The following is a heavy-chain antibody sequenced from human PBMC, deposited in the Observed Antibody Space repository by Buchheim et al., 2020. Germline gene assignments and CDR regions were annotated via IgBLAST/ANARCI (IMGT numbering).Heavy chain of an antibody. V-gene: IGHV3-7*01. Sequence: EVQLVDSGGGLVQPGGSLRLSCTASELTFSSYWMSWVRQAPGKGLEWVANIKQDGSEKYYVDSVKGRFTISRDNAKNSLYLQMNSLRAEDTAVYYCAREADYYGMDVWGQGTT. J-gene: IGHJ6*02. CDR2: IKQDGSEK. CDR1: ELTFSSYW. CDR3: AREADYYGMDV.